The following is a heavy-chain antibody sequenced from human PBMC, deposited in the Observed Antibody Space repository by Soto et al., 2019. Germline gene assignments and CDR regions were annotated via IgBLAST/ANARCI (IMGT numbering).Heavy chain of an antibody. CDR1: GGSFSGYY. V-gene: IGHV4-34*01. J-gene: IGHJ4*02. CDR2: INHSGST. CDR3: ARGPLGYFDL. Sequence: SETLSLTCAVYGGSFSGYYWSWIRQPPGKGLEWIGEINHSGSTNYNPSLKSRVTISVDTSKNQFSLKLSSVTAADTAVYDCARGPLGYFDLCGKGSLVIVSS.